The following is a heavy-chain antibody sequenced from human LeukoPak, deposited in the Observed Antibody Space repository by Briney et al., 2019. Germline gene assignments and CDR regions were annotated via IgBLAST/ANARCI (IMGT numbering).Heavy chain of an antibody. Sequence: CSVKVSCKASGGTFSSYTISWVRQPPGQGLEWMGMIIPILGIANYAQKFQGRVTITADKSTSTAYMELNSLRSEDTAVYYCAKHGYCSSTSCGPFDYWGQGTLVTVSS. CDR2: IIPILGIA. V-gene: IGHV1-69*02. CDR1: GGTFSSYT. J-gene: IGHJ4*02. CDR3: AKHGYCSSTSCGPFDY. D-gene: IGHD2-2*03.